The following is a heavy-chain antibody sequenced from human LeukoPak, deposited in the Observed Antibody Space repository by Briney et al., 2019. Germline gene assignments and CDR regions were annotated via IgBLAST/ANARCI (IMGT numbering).Heavy chain of an antibody. CDR1: GFTFSSYA. Sequence: GSLRLSCAASGFTFSSYAMSWVRQAPGKGLEWVSAISGSGGSTYYADSVRGRFTISRDNSKDTVFLQMNSLRVEDTALYYCSRGTTDYDSWGQGTLVTVSS. J-gene: IGHJ5*02. V-gene: IGHV3-23*01. D-gene: IGHD4-17*01. CDR3: SRGTTDYDS. CDR2: ISGSGGST.